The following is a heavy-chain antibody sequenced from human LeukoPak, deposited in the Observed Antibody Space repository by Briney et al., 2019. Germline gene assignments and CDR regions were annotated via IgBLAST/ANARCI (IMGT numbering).Heavy chain of an antibody. V-gene: IGHV3-9*01. CDR3: AKAMAAAGFDAFDI. CDR2: ISWNSGSI. D-gene: IGHD6-13*01. CDR1: GFTFDDYA. Sequence: PGGSLRLSCAASGFTFDDYAMHWVRQAPGKGLEWVSGISWNSGSIGYADSVKGRFTISRDNAKNSLYLQMNSLRAEDTALYYCAKAMAAAGFDAFDIWGQGTMVTVSS. J-gene: IGHJ3*02.